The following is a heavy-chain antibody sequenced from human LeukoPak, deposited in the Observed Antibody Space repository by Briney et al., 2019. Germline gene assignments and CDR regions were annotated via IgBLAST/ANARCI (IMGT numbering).Heavy chain of an antibody. CDR1: GFTFSTYA. J-gene: IGHJ4*02. CDR2: IHNDGSGT. V-gene: IGHV3-74*03. Sequence: GGSLRLSCAASGFTFSTYAVNWVRQAPGKGLVWVSRIHNDGSGTTYADSVKGRFTISRDNAKNTLFLQMNSLRAEDTATYHCVRDQNYLLRLWGQGTLVSVSS. CDR3: VRDQNYLLRL. D-gene: IGHD2-2*01.